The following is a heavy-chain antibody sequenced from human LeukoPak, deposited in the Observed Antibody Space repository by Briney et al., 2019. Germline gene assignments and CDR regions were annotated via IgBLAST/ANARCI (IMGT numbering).Heavy chain of an antibody. CDR2: IYYSGST. CDR1: GASISSYY. CDR3: ARGSDYGDY. D-gene: IGHD3-3*01. V-gene: IGHV4-59*01. Sequence: PSETLSLTCTVSGASISSYYWSWIRQPPGKGLEWIGYIYYSGSTNYNPSLKSRVTISVDTSKNQFSLRLRSVTAADTAVYYCARGSDYGDYWGQGTLVTVSS. J-gene: IGHJ4*02.